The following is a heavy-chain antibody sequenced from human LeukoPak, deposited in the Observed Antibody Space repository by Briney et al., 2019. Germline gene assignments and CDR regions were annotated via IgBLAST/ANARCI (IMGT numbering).Heavy chain of an antibody. CDR3: ARGPPYIVVVTAIGFFDY. D-gene: IGHD2-21*02. Sequence: SETLSLTCTVSGDSISTYYWSWIRQPPGKGLEWIAYIHYRGSTTYNPSLRSRVTISVDTSKNQFSLKLISVTAADTAVYYCARGPPYIVVVTAIGFFDYWGQGTLVTVSS. CDR2: IHYRGST. CDR1: GDSISTYY. V-gene: IGHV4-59*12. J-gene: IGHJ4*02.